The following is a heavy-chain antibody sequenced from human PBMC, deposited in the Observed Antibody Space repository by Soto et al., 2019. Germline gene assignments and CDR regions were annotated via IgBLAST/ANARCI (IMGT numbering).Heavy chain of an antibody. CDR3: ASAGSGSYHSYYFDY. D-gene: IGHD3-10*01. CDR2: IYYSGST. CDR1: GGSISSGGYY. Sequence: PSETLSLTCTVSGGSISSGGYYWSWIRQHPGKGLEWIGYIYYSGSTYYNPSLKSRVTISVDTSKNQFSLKLSSVTAADTAVYYRASAGSGSYHSYYFDYWGQGTLVTVSS. J-gene: IGHJ4*02. V-gene: IGHV4-31*03.